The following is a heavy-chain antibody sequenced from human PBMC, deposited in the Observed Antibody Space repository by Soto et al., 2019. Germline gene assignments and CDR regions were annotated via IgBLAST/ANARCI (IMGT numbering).Heavy chain of an antibody. V-gene: IGHV3-33*01. CDR2: IWYDGSNK. CDR1: GFTFSSYG. Sequence: AGGSLRLSCAASGFTFSSYGMHWVRQAPGKGLEWVAVIWYDGSNKYYADSVKGRFTISRDNSKNTLYLQMNSLRAEDTAVYYCARDRRVYNWNRGGWFDPWGQGTLVTVSS. D-gene: IGHD1-20*01. J-gene: IGHJ5*02. CDR3: ARDRRVYNWNRGGWFDP.